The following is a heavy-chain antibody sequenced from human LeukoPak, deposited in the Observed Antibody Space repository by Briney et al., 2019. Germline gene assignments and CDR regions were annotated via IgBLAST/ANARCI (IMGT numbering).Heavy chain of an antibody. Sequence: SETLSLTCTVSGASTSHFYWNWIRQPPGKGLEWIGYMHDSGSTKHSPSLKSRVSISIDTSKNQVSLQLTSVTAADTAIYYCARSAEWLRNAFDIWGQGTVVSVSS. D-gene: IGHD5-12*01. V-gene: IGHV4-59*01. CDR3: ARSAEWLRNAFDI. CDR1: GASTSHFY. J-gene: IGHJ3*02. CDR2: MHDSGST.